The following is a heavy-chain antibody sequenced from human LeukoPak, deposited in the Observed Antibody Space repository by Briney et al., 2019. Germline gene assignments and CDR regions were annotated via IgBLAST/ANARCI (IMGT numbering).Heavy chain of an antibody. CDR1: GFXFSSXX. V-gene: IGHV3-30*18. CDR3: AKAGAAAGLDY. J-gene: IGHJ4*02. CDR2: ISYDGSNK. Sequence: AXGFXFSSXXXXXVRXAXXXXXEWVAVISYDGSNKYYADSVKGRFTISRDNSKNTLYLQMNSLRAEDTAVYYCAKAGAAAGLDYWGQGTLVTVSS. D-gene: IGHD6-13*01.